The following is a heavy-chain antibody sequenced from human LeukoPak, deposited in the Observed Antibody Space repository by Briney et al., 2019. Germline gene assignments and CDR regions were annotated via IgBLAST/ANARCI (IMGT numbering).Heavy chain of an antibody. CDR3: ARVGRTQVVAATTY. D-gene: IGHD2-15*01. CDR2: LKQDGSEK. V-gene: IGHV3-7*01. CDR1: GFTFSSYW. Sequence: GGSLRLSCAASGFTFSSYWMSWVRQAPGKGLEWVANLKQDGSEKYYVDSVKGRFTISRDNAKNSLYLQMNSLRAEDTAVYYCARVGRTQVVAATTYWGQGTLVTVSS. J-gene: IGHJ4*02.